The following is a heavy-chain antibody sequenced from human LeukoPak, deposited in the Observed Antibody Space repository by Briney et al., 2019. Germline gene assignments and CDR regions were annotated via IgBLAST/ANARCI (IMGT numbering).Heavy chain of an antibody. CDR2: ISGSGGST. CDR3: AKDRGSGS. D-gene: IGHD3-10*01. Sequence: GGSLRLSCTASGFTFGDHAMSWVRQAPGKGLEWVSAISGSGGSTYYADSVKGRFTISRDNSKNTLYLQMNSLRAEDTAVYYCAKDRGSGSWGQGTLVTVSS. J-gene: IGHJ5*02. CDR1: GFTFGDHA. V-gene: IGHV3-23*01.